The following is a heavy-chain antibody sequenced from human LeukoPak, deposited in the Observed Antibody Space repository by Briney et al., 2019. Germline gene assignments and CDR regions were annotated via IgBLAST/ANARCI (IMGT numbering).Heavy chain of an antibody. Sequence: GGSLRLSCAASGFTFSNYWMNWVRQAPGKGLEWVANIKLDGSEKYYVDSVKGRFTISRDNAKNSLYLQMNSLRAEDTAVYYCVRSRYCSVGRCYSDHWGQGTLVTVSS. J-gene: IGHJ4*02. D-gene: IGHD2-15*01. CDR3: VRSRYCSVGRCYSDH. V-gene: IGHV3-7*04. CDR1: GFTFSNYW. CDR2: IKLDGSEK.